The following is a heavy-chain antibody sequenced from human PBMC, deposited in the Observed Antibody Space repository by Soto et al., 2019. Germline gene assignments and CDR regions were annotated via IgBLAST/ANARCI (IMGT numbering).Heavy chain of an antibody. J-gene: IGHJ4*01. CDR3: RRGGECHTATHWPRPFDS. V-gene: IGHV1-2*02. Sequence: ASVKVSCKASGYSFTDYFMYWVRQAPGQGLEGMGWISPNNGDTSSAQKLQGRVPLTRDPPLNTGYMELSRLTSDDMAVYYCRRGGECHTATHWPRPFDSWS. D-gene: IGHD3-16*01. CDR2: ISPNNGDT. CDR1: GYSFTDYF.